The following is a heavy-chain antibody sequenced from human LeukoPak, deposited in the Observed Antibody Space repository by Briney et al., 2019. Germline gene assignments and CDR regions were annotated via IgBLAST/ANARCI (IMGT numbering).Heavy chain of an antibody. D-gene: IGHD5-12*01. CDR2: IYYSENT. CDR1: GGSISSNKYF. CDR3: ARGIVATTEHFDY. V-gene: IGHV4-39*07. J-gene: IGHJ4*02. Sequence: NPSETLSLTCIVSGGSISSNKYFWGWIRQPPGKGLEWIGNIYYSENTYYNPSLKSRVTISVDTSKNQFSLKLSSVTAADTAMYYCARGIVATTEHFDYWGQGTLVTVSS.